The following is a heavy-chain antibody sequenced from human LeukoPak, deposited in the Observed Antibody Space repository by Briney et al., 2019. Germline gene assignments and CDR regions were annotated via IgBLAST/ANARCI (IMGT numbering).Heavy chain of an antibody. CDR3: ARDAVVPAAVGGAPYYYMDV. J-gene: IGHJ6*03. D-gene: IGHD2-2*01. CDR1: GGSIDSGGFC. Sequence: SETPSLTCAVSGGSIDSGGFCWAWIRQSPGKGLEWIGHIFYSGAASYNPSLKGRVTISVDTSKNQFSLKLSSVTAADTAVYYCARDAVVPAAVGGAPYYYMDVWGKGTTVTVSS. CDR2: IFYSGAA. V-gene: IGHV4-30-2*06.